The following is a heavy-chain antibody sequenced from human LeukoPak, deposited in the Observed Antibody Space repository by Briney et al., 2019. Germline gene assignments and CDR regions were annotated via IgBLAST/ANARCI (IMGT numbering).Heavy chain of an antibody. J-gene: IGHJ4*02. CDR3: ARAFVVVPAGIDF. Sequence: GGSLRLSCAASGFTFSSYGMHWVRQAPGKGLEWVAVIWYDGSNKYYADSVKGRFTISRDNSKNTLYLQMNSLRAEDTAVYYCARAFVVVPAGIDFWGQGTLVTVSS. CDR2: IWYDGSNK. D-gene: IGHD2-2*01. V-gene: IGHV3-33*01. CDR1: GFTFSSYG.